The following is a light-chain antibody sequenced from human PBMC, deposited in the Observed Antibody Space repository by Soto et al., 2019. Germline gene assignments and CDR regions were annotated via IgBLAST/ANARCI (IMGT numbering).Light chain of an antibody. Sequence: RGLTQAQRTLTFSPWERSTLSCMASQIVSRYLTWYQQKPGQGPRVLIYGASSRATGIPDRFSGSGSGTDFTLTICSLEPEDFAVYYCQQYNNWPWTFGQGTKVDIK. J-gene: IGKJ1*01. CDR2: GAS. CDR3: QQYNNWPWT. CDR1: QIVSRY. V-gene: IGKV3D-15*01.